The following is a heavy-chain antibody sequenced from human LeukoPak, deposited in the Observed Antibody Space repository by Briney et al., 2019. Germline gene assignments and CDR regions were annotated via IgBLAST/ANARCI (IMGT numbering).Heavy chain of an antibody. CDR1: GGSISSAGYY. J-gene: IGHJ5*02. Sequence: SETLSLTCTVSGGSISSAGYYWSWMRQHPGKGLEWIGYIYYSGSTYYNPSLKSRVTISVDTSKNQFSLKLSSVTAADTAVYYCARRDGYQGPFDPWGQGTLVTVSS. D-gene: IGHD5-24*01. CDR3: ARRDGYQGPFDP. V-gene: IGHV4-31*03. CDR2: IYYSGST.